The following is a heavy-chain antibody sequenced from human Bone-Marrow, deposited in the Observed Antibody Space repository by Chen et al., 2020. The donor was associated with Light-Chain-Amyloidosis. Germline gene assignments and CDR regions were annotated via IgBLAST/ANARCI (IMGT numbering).Heavy chain of an antibody. CDR2: IYPDDSDA. V-gene: IGHV5-51*01. Sequence: EVQLEQSGPEVKKPGESLKISCKGSGYTFPNYWIGWVRQMPGKGLEWMGVIYPDDSDAGYSPSFEGQVTISADKSITTAYLQWRSLNASDTAMYYCARRRDGYNFDYWGQGTLVTVSS. D-gene: IGHD5-12*01. CDR3: ARRRDGYNFDY. CDR1: GYTFPNYW. J-gene: IGHJ4*02.